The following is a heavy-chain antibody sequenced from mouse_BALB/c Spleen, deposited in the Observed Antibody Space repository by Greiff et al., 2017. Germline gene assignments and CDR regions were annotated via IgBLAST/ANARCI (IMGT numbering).Heavy chain of an antibody. Sequence: EVQLVESGAGLVQPGGSLRFSCATSGFTFTDYYMSWVRQPPGKALEWLGFISTKANGSTTEDSASVKGRFTISRDNSQSILYLQMNTLRAEDSATYDCARDGGYDYGRGAMDYWGQGTSVTVSS. CDR2: ISTKANGSTT. J-gene: IGHJ4*01. D-gene: IGHD1-1*01. V-gene: IGHV7-3*02. CDR1: GFTFTDYY. CDR3: ARDGGYDYGRGAMDY.